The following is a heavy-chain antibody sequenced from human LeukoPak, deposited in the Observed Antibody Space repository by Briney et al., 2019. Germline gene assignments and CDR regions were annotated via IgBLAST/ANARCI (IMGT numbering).Heavy chain of an antibody. CDR1: GGSISSGGYS. J-gene: IGHJ4*02. V-gene: IGHV4-30-2*01. D-gene: IGHD1-26*01. CDR3: ARGEGGAADY. CDR2: IYHSGST. Sequence: PSETLSLTCAVSGGSISSGGYSWSWIRQPPGKGLEWIGYIYHSGSTYYNPSLKGRVTISVDRSKNQFSLKLSSVTAADTAVYYCARGEGGAADYWGQGTLVTVSS.